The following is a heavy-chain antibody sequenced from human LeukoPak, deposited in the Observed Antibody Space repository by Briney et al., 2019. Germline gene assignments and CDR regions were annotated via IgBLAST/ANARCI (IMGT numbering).Heavy chain of an antibody. D-gene: IGHD2-2*02. J-gene: IGHJ6*02. CDR3: ARDLVVVVPAAILYYGVDV. Sequence: GGSLRLSCAASGFTFSSYSMNWVRQAPGKGLEWVSSISSSSSYIYYADSVKGRFTISRDNAKNSLYLQMNSLRAEDTAVYYCARDLVVVVPAAILYYGVDVWGQGTTVTVSS. CDR2: ISSSSSYI. CDR1: GFTFSSYS. V-gene: IGHV3-21*01.